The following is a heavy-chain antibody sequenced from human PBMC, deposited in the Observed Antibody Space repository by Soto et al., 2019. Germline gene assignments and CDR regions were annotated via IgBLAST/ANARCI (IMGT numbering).Heavy chain of an antibody. Sequence: VLLVQSGAEVKKPGSSVRVSCKASGGTLTNYAISWVRQAPGQGLEWMGGIIHRFGTAKYAQNFQDRVSNPGEDSTDTANMVLSSLSSADTRVYYCACRNATSWLRVVVFHPWGEGTLDRLL. J-gene: IGHJ5*02. CDR3: ACRNATSWLRVVVFHP. V-gene: IGHV1-69*01. D-gene: IGHD2-15*01. CDR1: GGTLTNYA. CDR2: IIHRFGTA.